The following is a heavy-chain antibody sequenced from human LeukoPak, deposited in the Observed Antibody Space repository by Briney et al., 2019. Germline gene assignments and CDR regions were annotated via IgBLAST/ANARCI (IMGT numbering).Heavy chain of an antibody. CDR3: ARHDPWGY. CDR2: IDYGGTT. Sequence: SETLSLTCTVSGYSISSSSGYYWGWIRQPPGKGLEWIGSIDYGGTTYYNVSLKSRLTISVDTSKNQFSLKLSSVTAADTAVYYCARHDPWGYWGQGTLVTVSS. CDR1: GYSISSSSGYY. J-gene: IGHJ4*02. D-gene: IGHD3-16*01. V-gene: IGHV4-39*01.